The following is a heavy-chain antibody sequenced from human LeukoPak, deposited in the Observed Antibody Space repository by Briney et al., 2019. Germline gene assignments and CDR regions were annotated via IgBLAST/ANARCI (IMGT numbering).Heavy chain of an antibody. V-gene: IGHV1-69*04. Sequence: GASVKVSCKASGYTFTSYGISWVRQAPGQGLEWMGRIIPILGIANYAQKFQGRVTITADKSTSTAYMELSSLRSEDTAVYYCARRGPDDGRDGYNFNYWGQGTLVTVSS. CDR3: ARRGPDDGRDGYNFNY. J-gene: IGHJ4*02. CDR1: GYTFTSYG. CDR2: IIPILGIA. D-gene: IGHD5-24*01.